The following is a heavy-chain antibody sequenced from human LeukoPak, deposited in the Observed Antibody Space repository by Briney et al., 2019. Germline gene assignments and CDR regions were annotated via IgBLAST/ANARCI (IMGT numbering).Heavy chain of an antibody. D-gene: IGHD1-26*01. V-gene: IGHV3-72*01. CDR2: TRNKANSYTT. CDR3: GRSGRYRSSDL. CDR1: GFILSDHY. Sequence: AGGSLRLSCAASGFILSDHYIASVRQAPGKGLEWVGRTRNKANSYTTEYAASVKGRFTISRDDPKNLLYLQMNSLKSEDTAVYYCGRSGRYRSSDLWGQGTLVTVSS. J-gene: IGHJ5*02.